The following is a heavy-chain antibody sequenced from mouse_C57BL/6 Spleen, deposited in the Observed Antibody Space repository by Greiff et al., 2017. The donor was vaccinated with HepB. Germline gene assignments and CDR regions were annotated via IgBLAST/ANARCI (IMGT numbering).Heavy chain of an antibody. CDR2: IYPGDGDT. V-gene: IGHV1-82*01. CDR3: ARELRGGAMDY. Sequence: VQVVESGPELVKPGASVKISCKASGYAFSSSWMNWVKQRPGKGLEWIGRIYPGDGDTNYNGKFKGKATLTADESSSTAYMQLSSLTSEDSAVYFCARELRGGAMDYWGQGTSVTVSS. D-gene: IGHD1-1*01. J-gene: IGHJ4*01. CDR1: GYAFSSSW.